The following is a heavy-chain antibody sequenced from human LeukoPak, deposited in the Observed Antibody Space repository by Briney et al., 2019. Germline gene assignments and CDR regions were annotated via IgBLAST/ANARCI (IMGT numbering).Heavy chain of an antibody. D-gene: IGHD3-10*01. CDR2: IWYDGSQT. CDR3: ARTASGNHFEY. Sequence: PGGSLRLSCAASGFTFRSYGMHWVRQAQGKGLEWVAVIWYDGSQTKYGDSVRGRFTISRDNSKNTLYLQMNSLRTEDTAVYCCARTASGNHFEYWGQGTLVTVS. J-gene: IGHJ4*02. CDR1: GFTFRSYG. V-gene: IGHV3-33*01.